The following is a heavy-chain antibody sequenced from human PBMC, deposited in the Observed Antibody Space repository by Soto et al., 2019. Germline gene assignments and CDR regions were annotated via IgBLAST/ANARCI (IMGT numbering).Heavy chain of an antibody. Sequence: EVQLVDSGGGLVKPGGSLTLSCAASGFTFANAWMSWVRQAPGKGLEWVGRIKSKTDGEATDYAAPVKGRFTISRDDSKNTMFLQMNRLQIEDTAVYYCTLHVVVVTSIHNYFNYWGQGTLVTVSS. CDR1: GFTFANAW. D-gene: IGHD2-21*02. V-gene: IGHV3-15*01. J-gene: IGHJ4*02. CDR2: IKSKTDGEAT. CDR3: TLHVVVVTSIHNYFNY.